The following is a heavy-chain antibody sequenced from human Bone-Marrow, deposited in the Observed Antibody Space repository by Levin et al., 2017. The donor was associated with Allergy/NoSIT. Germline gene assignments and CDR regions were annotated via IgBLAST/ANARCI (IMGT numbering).Heavy chain of an antibody. CDR2: INWNSDTI. D-gene: IGHD6-19*01. J-gene: IGHJ4*02. CDR1: GFTFDDYA. Sequence: PGGSLRLSCAASGFTFDDYAIHWVRQRPGRGLEWVAGINWNSDTIGYADSVKGRFTISRDNAKNSLYLQMNSLRAEDTAFYFCAKARGFTAVAGDLDFWGRGTLVTVSS. V-gene: IGHV3-9*01. CDR3: AKARGFTAVAGDLDF.